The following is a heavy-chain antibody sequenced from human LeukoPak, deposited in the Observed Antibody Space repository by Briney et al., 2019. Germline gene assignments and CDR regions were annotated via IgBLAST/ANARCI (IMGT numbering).Heavy chain of an antibody. Sequence: SETLSLTCAVSGGSITTYYWSWIRQSAGKGLEWIGRISASGSTNYNPSLRGRVSMSVDTSNNHFSLSLTSVTAADTAIYYCARDKDYILGYWGQGTLVTVSS. CDR1: GGSITTYY. V-gene: IGHV4-4*07. CDR2: ISASGST. J-gene: IGHJ4*02. D-gene: IGHD4-11*01. CDR3: ARDKDYILGY.